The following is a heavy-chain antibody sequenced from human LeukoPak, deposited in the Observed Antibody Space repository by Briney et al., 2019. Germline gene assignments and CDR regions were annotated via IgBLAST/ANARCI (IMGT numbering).Heavy chain of an antibody. CDR1: GFTFDDYG. D-gene: IGHD3-22*01. V-gene: IGHV3-20*04. Sequence: GGSLRLSCAASGFTFDDYGMSWVRQAPGKGLEWVSGINWNGGSTGYADSVKGRFTISRDNAKNSLYLQMNSLRAEDTAVYYCARDHHRRHYDSQARDTFDIWGPGTLVAVSS. J-gene: IGHJ3*02. CDR3: ARDHHRRHYDSQARDTFDI. CDR2: INWNGGST.